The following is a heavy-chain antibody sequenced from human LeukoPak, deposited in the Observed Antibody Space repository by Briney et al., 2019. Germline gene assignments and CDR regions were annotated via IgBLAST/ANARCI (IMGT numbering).Heavy chain of an antibody. CDR2: ISAYNGNT. CDR3: ARVSDILTGYSYYYYYGMDV. D-gene: IGHD3-9*01. CDR1: GYTFASYG. J-gene: IGHJ6*02. V-gene: IGHV1-18*01. Sequence: GASVKVSCKASGYTFASYGISWVRQAPGQGLEWMGWISAYNGNTNYAQKLQGRVTMTTDTSTSTAYMELRSLRSDDTAVYYCARVSDILTGYSYYYYYGMDVWGQGTTVTVSS.